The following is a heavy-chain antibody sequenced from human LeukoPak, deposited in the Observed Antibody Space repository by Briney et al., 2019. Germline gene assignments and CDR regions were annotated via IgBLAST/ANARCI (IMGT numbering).Heavy chain of an antibody. J-gene: IGHJ4*02. CDR3: AKGRLQLWLIDY. Sequence: PGGSLRLSCAASGFTFSNYGMPWVRQAPGKGLEWVAVISYDGSNKYYADSVKGRFTISRDNSKNTLYLQMNSLRAEDTAVYYCAKGRLQLWLIDYWGQGTLVTVSS. V-gene: IGHV3-30*19. CDR1: GFTFSNYG. CDR2: ISYDGSNK. D-gene: IGHD5-18*01.